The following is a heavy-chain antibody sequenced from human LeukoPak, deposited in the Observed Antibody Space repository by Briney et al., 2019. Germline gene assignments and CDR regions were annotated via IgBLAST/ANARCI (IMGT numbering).Heavy chain of an antibody. CDR3: ARGYSSWYSKYYFDY. J-gene: IGHJ4*02. CDR2: INHSGST. CDR1: GGSFGGYY. D-gene: IGHD6-13*01. Sequence: PSETLSLTCAVYGGSFGGYYWSWIRQPPGKGLEWIGEINHSGSTNYNPSLKSRVTISVDTSKNQFSLKLSSVTAADTAVYYCARGYSSWYSKYYFDYWGQGTLVTVSS. V-gene: IGHV4-34*01.